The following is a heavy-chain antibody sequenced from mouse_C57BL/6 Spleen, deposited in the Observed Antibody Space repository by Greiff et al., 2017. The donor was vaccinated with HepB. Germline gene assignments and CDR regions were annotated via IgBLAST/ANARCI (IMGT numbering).Heavy chain of an antibody. D-gene: IGHD1-1*01. J-gene: IGHJ2*01. V-gene: IGHV1-4*01. CDR1: GYIFTSYT. Sequence: QVQLQQSGAELARPGASVKMSCKASGYIFTSYTMHWVKQRPGQGLEWIGYINPSSGYTKYNQKFKDKATLTADKSSSTAYMQLSSLTSEDSAVYYCARVTTVVATFDYWGQGTTLTVSS. CDR3: ARVTTVVATFDY. CDR2: INPSSGYT.